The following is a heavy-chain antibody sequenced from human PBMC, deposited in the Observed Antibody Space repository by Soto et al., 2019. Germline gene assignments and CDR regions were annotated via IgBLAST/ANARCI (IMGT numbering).Heavy chain of an antibody. CDR1: GYTFTGYY. D-gene: IGHD6-6*01. CDR3: ARSPPYYNSSFGPNHY. Sequence: GASVKVSCKASGYTFTGYYMHWVRQAPGQGLEWMGWINPNSGGTNYAQKFQGRVTMTRDTSISTAYMELSRLRSDDTAVYYCARSPPYYNSSFGPNHYWGQGTLVTVSS. J-gene: IGHJ4*02. V-gene: IGHV1-2*02. CDR2: INPNSGGT.